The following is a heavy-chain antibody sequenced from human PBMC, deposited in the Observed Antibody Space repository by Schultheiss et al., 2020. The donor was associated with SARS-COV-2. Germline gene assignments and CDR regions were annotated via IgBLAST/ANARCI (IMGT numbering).Heavy chain of an antibody. V-gene: IGHV4-4*08. D-gene: IGHD2-2*02. Sequence: SETLSLTCTVSGGSISSYYWGWIRQPPGKGLEWIGRIYTSGSTNYNPSLKSRVTISVDTSKNQFSLKLSSVTAADTAVYYCARLYTDYYYYYGMDVWGQGTTVTVSS. CDR1: GGSISSYY. CDR3: ARLYTDYYYYYGMDV. J-gene: IGHJ6*02. CDR2: IYTSGST.